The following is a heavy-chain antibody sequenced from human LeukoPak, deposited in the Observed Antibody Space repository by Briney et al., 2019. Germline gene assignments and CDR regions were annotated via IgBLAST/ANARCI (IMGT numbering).Heavy chain of an antibody. Sequence: AASVKVSCKASGGTFSSYAISWVRQAPGQGLEWMGRIIPIFGIANYAQKFQGRVTITADKSTSTAYMELSSLRSEDTAVYYCARAAYCGGDCHTNLDYWGQGTLVTVSS. CDR3: ARAAYCGGDCHTNLDY. D-gene: IGHD2-21*02. CDR1: GGTFSSYA. CDR2: IIPIFGIA. V-gene: IGHV1-69*04. J-gene: IGHJ4*02.